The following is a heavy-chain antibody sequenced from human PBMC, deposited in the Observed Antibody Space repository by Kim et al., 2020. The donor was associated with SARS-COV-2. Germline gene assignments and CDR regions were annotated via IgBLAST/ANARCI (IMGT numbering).Heavy chain of an antibody. Sequence: SETLSLTCTVSGGSISSSSYYWGWIRQPPGKGLEWIGSIYYSGSTYYNPSLKSRVTISVDTSKNQFSLKLSSVTAADTAVYYCARRGPHYYGSGSYYQVKNWFDPWGQGTLVTVSS. J-gene: IGHJ5*02. CDR2: IYYSGST. CDR3: ARRGPHYYGSGSYYQVKNWFDP. CDR1: GGSISSSSYY. V-gene: IGHV4-39*01. D-gene: IGHD3-10*01.